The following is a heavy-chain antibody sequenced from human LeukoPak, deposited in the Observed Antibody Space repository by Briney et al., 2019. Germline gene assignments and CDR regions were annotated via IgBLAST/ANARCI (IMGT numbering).Heavy chain of an antibody. J-gene: IGHJ4*02. D-gene: IGHD6-13*01. CDR1: GGSISSYY. CDR3: AREPSYSSSWYDY. V-gene: IGHV4-59*01. CDR2: IYYSGST. Sequence: SETLSLTCTVSGGSISSYYWSWIRRPPGKGLEWIGYIYYSGSTNYNPSLKSRVTISVDTSKNQFSLKLSSVTAADTAVYYCAREPSYSSSWYDYWGQGTLVTVSS.